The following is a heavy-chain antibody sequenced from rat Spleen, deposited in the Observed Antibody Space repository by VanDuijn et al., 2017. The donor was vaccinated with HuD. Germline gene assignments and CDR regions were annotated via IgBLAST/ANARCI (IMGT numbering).Heavy chain of an antibody. CDR1: GFTFSDYY. J-gene: IGHJ2*01. D-gene: IGHD1-9*01. CDR2: ISPSGDTT. Sequence: EVQLVESDGGLVQPGRSLKLSCAASGFTFSDYYMAWVRQAPTKGLEWVASISPSGDTTYYRDSVKGRFTISRDNAKSTLFLQMDSLRSEDTATYYCARRHYGYTDYFDYWGQGVMVTVSS. V-gene: IGHV5-25*01. CDR3: ARRHYGYTDYFDY.